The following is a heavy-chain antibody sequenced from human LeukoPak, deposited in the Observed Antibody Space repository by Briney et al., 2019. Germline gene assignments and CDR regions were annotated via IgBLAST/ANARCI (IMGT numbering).Heavy chain of an antibody. CDR2: INPSGGST. Sequence: GASVKVSCKASVYTFTSDYMHWVRQAPGQGLEWMGIINPSGGSTSYAQKFQGRVTMTRDTSTSTVYMELSSLRSEDTAVYYCARTRYYGDYGFEMDVWGKGTTVTVSS. D-gene: IGHD4-17*01. J-gene: IGHJ6*04. CDR3: ARTRYYGDYGFEMDV. CDR1: VYTFTSDY. V-gene: IGHV1-46*03.